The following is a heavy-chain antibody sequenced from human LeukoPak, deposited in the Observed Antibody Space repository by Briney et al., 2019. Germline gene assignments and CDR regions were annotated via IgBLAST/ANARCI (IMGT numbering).Heavy chain of an antibody. D-gene: IGHD5/OR15-5a*01. J-gene: IGHJ6*03. V-gene: IGHV3-43*02. CDR3: AKRADQLQLFYCVFFLYYYYYMDV. CDR2: ISGDGGST. Sequence: TGGSLRLSCAASGFTFDDYAMHWVRQAPGKGLEWVSLISGDGGSTYYADSVKGRFTISRDNSKNSLYLQMNSLRTEDTALYYCAKRADQLQLFYCVFFLYYYYYMDVWGKGTTVTVSS. CDR1: GFTFDDYA.